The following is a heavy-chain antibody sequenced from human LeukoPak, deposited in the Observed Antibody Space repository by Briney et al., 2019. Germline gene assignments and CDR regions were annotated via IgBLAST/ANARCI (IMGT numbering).Heavy chain of an antibody. CDR1: GFSFSSYS. V-gene: IGHV3-21*01. J-gene: IGHJ6*03. D-gene: IGHD6-13*01. CDR3: ARDLGERIAAAGIPPGTNYYYYYYMDV. Sequence: GGSLRLSCVASGFSFSSYSMYWVRQAPGEGREWVSSICSSSGYIYYADSVKGRFTISRDNAKNSLYLQMDSLPAEDTAVYYCARDLGERIAAAGIPPGTNYYYYYYMDVWGKGTTVTVSS. CDR2: ICSSSGYI.